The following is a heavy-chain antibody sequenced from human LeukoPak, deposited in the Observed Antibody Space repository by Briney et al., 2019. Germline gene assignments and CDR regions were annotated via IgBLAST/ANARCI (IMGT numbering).Heavy chain of an antibody. J-gene: IGHJ4*02. CDR3: AGQLLRYFDWLYFDY. Sequence: GGSLRLSCAASGFTFSSYWMSWVRQAPGKGLEWVANIKQDGSEKYYVDSVKGRFTISRDNAKNSLYLQMNSLRAEDTAVYYCAGQLLRYFDWLYFDYWGRGTLVTVSS. D-gene: IGHD3-9*01. CDR1: GFTFSSYW. V-gene: IGHV3-7*03. CDR2: IKQDGSEK.